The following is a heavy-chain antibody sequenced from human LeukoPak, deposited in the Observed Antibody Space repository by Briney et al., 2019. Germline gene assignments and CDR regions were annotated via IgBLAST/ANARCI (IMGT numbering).Heavy chain of an antibody. CDR2: IYTSGST. J-gene: IGHJ5*02. CDR1: GGSISSYY. V-gene: IGHV4-4*07. CDR3: ARDKGSNDFGWFDP. D-gene: IGHD3-3*01. Sequence: SETLSLTCTVSGGSISSYYWSWIRQPAGKGLEWIGRIYTSGSTNYNPSLKSRVTMSVDTSKNQFSLKLSSVTAADTAVYYCARDKGSNDFGWFDPWGQGTLVTVSS.